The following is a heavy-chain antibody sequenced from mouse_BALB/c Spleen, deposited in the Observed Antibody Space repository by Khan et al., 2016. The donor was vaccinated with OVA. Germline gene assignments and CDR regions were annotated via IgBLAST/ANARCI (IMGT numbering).Heavy chain of an antibody. V-gene: IGHV3-2*02. J-gene: IGHJ3*01. CDR2: LSYSGTT. D-gene: IGHD2-4*01. Sequence: EVQLQESGPGLVKPSQSLSLTCTVTGYSITSEFAWNWIRPFPGNKLEWRGYLSYSGTTRYNPSLKSLIFIKHNTSRNLFFLQLNSVTTEDTATYYCARKDYYDYDPFPYWGQGTLVTVSA. CDR3: ARKDYYDYDPFPY. CDR1: GYSITSEFA.